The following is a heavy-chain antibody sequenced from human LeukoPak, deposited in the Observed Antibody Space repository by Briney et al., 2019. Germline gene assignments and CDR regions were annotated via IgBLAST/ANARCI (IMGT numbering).Heavy chain of an antibody. D-gene: IGHD6-13*01. Sequence: GGSLRLSCAASGFTFSSYEMNWVRQAPGKGLEWVSSISSSSSYIYYADSVKGRFTISRDNAKNSLYLQMNSLKTEDTAVYYCTTVDASSSWYKSYYYYYYMDVWGKGTTVTVSS. CDR2: ISSSSSYI. CDR3: TTVDASSSWYKSYYYYYYMDV. J-gene: IGHJ6*03. V-gene: IGHV3-21*03. CDR1: GFTFSSYE.